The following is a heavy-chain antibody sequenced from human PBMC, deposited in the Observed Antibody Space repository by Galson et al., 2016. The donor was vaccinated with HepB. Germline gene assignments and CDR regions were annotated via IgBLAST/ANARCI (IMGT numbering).Heavy chain of an antibody. CDR2: INPSGGVT. D-gene: IGHD2-2*01. CDR1: GYTFTSYF. J-gene: IGHJ4*02. V-gene: IGHV1-46*01. Sequence: SVKVSCKASGYTFTSYFMHWVRRAPGQGLEWMGIINPSGGVTTHAQIFQGRITMTSDTSTSTVYMDLSSLRSDDTAVYYCARGGCRGSSCYYDYWGQGALVTVSS. CDR3: ARGGCRGSSCYYDY.